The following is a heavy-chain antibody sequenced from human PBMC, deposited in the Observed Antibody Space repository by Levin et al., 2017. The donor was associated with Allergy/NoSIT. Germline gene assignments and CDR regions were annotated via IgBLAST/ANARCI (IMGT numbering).Heavy chain of an antibody. CDR3: AREPTDLSGYCSGGSCYSNDAFDI. Sequence: SETLSLTCTVSGGSISSGGYYWSWIRQHPGKGLEWIGYIYYSGSTYYNPSLKSRVTISVDTSKNQFSLKLSSVTAADTAVYYCAREPTDLSGYCSGGSCYSNDAFDIWGQGTMVTVSS. CDR2: IYYSGST. V-gene: IGHV4-31*03. D-gene: IGHD2-15*01. CDR1: GGSISSGGYY. J-gene: IGHJ3*02.